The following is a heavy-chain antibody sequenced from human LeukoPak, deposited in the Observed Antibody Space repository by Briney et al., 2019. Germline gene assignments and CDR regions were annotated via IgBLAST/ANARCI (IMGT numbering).Heavy chain of an antibody. CDR1: GFTFSSYG. D-gene: IGHD3-22*01. CDR2: ISYDGSNK. Sequence: GGSLRLSCAASGFTFSSYGMHWVRQAPGKGLEWVAVISYDGSNKYYADSVKGRFTISRDNSKNTLYLQMNSLRAEDTAVYYCAKWSSYYYDSSGQFDYWGQGTLVTVSS. V-gene: IGHV3-30*18. CDR3: AKWSSYYYDSSGQFDY. J-gene: IGHJ4*02.